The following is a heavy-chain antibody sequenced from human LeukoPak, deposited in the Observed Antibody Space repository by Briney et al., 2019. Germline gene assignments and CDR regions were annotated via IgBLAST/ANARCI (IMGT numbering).Heavy chain of an antibody. V-gene: IGHV3-48*01. D-gene: IGHD3-10*01. CDR2: ISSSSSTI. J-gene: IGHJ4*02. CDR3: ARDLGYYGQ. Sequence: PGGSLRLSCAASGFTFSDYRMNWVRQAPGKGLEWVSYISSSSSTIYYADSVKGRFTISRDNAKNSVYLQMNSLRAEDTAVYYCARDLGYYGQWGQGTLVTVSS. CDR1: GFTFSDYR.